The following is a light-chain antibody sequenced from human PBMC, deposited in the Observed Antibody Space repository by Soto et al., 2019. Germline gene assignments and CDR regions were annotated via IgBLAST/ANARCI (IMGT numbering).Light chain of an antibody. Sequence: QSVLTQPASVSGSPGQSITISCTGASSDVGGYNYVSWYQQHPGKAPKVLISDVSNRPSGISNRFSGSKSGNTASLIISGLQAEVEADYYCSSYTSIDTWVFGTGTKVTVL. CDR1: SSDVGGYNY. CDR3: SSYTSIDTWV. V-gene: IGLV2-14*01. CDR2: DVS. J-gene: IGLJ1*01.